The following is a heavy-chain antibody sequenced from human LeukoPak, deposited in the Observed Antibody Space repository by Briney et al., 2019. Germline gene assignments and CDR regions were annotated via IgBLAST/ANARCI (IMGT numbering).Heavy chain of an antibody. D-gene: IGHD3-22*01. CDR2: ISGGSRYI. Sequence: PGGSLRLSCAVSEFTISSYTMNWVRQAPGKGPEWVSSISGGSRYIHYADSVKGRFTISRDNAKNSLYLQMNSLRAEDTAVHYCASSSGFFQNWGQGTLVTVSS. CDR1: EFTISSYT. CDR3: ASSSGFFQN. J-gene: IGHJ4*02. V-gene: IGHV3-21*01.